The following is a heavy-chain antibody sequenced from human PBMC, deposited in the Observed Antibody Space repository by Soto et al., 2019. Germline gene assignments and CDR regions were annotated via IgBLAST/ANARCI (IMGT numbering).Heavy chain of an antibody. CDR2: ISAYNGNT. D-gene: IGHD6-19*01. Sequence: RASVKVSCKASGYTFTSYGISWVRQAPGQGLEWIGWISAYNGNTNYAQKLQGRVTMTTDTSTSTAYMELRSLRSDDTAVYYCARAEWLANYYYYGMDVWGQGTTVTVSS. CDR1: GYTFTSYG. V-gene: IGHV1-18*01. J-gene: IGHJ6*02. CDR3: ARAEWLANYYYYGMDV.